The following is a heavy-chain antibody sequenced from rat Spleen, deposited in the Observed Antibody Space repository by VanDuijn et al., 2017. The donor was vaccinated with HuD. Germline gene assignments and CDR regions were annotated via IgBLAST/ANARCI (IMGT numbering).Heavy chain of an antibody. CDR3: TREDWVPDY. D-gene: IGHD5-1*01. CDR1: GFTFSSYW. CDR2: INIDGGST. Sequence: EVQLVETGGGLVQPGRSLKLSCVASGFTFSSYWMYWIRQSPGKGLEWVSSINIDGGSTFYADSVKGRLTISRVNAENTVYLHMNSLRSEDTATYYCTREDWVPDYWGQGVKVTISS. J-gene: IGHJ2*01. V-gene: IGHV5-58*01.